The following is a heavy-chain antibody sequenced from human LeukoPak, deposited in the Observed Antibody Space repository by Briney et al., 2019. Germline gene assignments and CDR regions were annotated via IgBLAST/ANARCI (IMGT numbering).Heavy chain of an antibody. CDR3: ARDLINYDSSGYPNWFDP. V-gene: IGHV1-69*13. Sequence: SVKVSCKASGGTFSSYAISWVRQAPGQGLEWMGGIIPIFGTANYAQKFQGRVTITADESTSTAYMELSSLRSEDTAVYYCARDLINYDSSGYPNWFDPWGQGTLVTVSS. D-gene: IGHD3-22*01. J-gene: IGHJ5*02. CDR1: GGTFSSYA. CDR2: IIPIFGTA.